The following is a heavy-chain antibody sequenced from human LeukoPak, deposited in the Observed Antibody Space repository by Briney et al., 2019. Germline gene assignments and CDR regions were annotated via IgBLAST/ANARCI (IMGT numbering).Heavy chain of an antibody. D-gene: IGHD1-1*01. CDR3: AARQRNGMDV. CDR2: IVVGSGNT. Sequence: SVKVSCKASGFTFTNSAMQWVRQARGQRLEWIGWIVVGSGNTNYAQKFQERVTITRDMSTSTAYMELSSLRSEDTAVYYCAARQRNGMDVWGQGTTVTVSS. CDR1: GFTFTNSA. V-gene: IGHV1-58*02. J-gene: IGHJ6*02.